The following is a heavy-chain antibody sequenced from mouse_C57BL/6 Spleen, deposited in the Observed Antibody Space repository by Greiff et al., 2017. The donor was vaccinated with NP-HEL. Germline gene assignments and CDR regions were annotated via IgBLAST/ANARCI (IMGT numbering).Heavy chain of an antibody. D-gene: IGHD1-1*01. CDR3: ARLDYYGSSYGYFDV. Sequence: QVQLQQPGAELVKPGASVKLSCKASGYTFTSYWMHWVKQRPGQGLEWIGMIHPNSGSTNYNEKLKSKATLTVDKSSSTAYMQLSSLTSEDSAVYYCARLDYYGSSYGYFDVWGTGTTVTVSS. CDR1: GYTFTSYW. J-gene: IGHJ1*03. CDR2: IHPNSGST. V-gene: IGHV1-64*01.